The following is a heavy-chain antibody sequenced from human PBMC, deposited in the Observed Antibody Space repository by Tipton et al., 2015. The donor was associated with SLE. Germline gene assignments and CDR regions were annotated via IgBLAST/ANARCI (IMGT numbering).Heavy chain of an antibody. V-gene: IGHV3-74*01. CDR1: GFTFPFRPYW. J-gene: IGHJ6*02. D-gene: IGHD1-20*01. CDR2: INGNGSRR. CDR3: ASGLISETSYGMDV. Sequence: SLRLSCAASGFTFPFRPYWMHWVRQAPGKGLVWVSRINGNGSRRIYADSVKGRFTVSRDNAKNTLYLQMNSLRAEDTAVYYCASGLISETSYGMDVWGQGTTVTVSS.